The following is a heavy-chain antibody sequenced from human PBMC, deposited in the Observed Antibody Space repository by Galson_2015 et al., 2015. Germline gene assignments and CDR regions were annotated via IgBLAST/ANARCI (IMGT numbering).Heavy chain of an antibody. V-gene: IGHV3-30-3*01. CDR2: ISYDGSNK. Sequence: SLRLSCAASGFTFSSYAMHWVRQAPGKGLEWVAVISYDGSNKYYADSVKGRFTISRDNSKNTLYLQMNSLRAEDTAVYYCARDEGTHVIVVVMPRGGMDVWGQGTTITVSS. J-gene: IGHJ6*02. CDR1: GFTFSSYA. CDR3: ARDEGTHVIVVVMPRGGMDV. D-gene: IGHD3-22*01.